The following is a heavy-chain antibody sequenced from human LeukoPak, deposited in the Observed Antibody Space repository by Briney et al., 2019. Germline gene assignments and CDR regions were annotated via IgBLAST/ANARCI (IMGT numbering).Heavy chain of an antibody. V-gene: IGHV6-1*01. CDR3: ASSSGGLYS. CDR1: GDSVSNNIVA. Sequence: SQTLSLTCAISGDSVSNNIVAWNWIRQSPSRGLEWLGRTYYRSKWYNDYAVSVKSRITINPDTSKNQFSLQLNSVTPEDTAVYYCASSSGGLYSWGQGTLVTVSS. J-gene: IGHJ4*02. CDR2: TYYRSKWYN. D-gene: IGHD2-8*01.